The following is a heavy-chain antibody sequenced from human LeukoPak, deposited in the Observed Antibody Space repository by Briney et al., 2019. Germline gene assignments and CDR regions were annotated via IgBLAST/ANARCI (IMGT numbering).Heavy chain of an antibody. CDR2: INHNGNVN. Sequence: GGSLRLSCVASGFPFSSYWMTWVRQAPGKGLEWVASINHNGNVNYHVDSVKGRFTISRDNAKNSLYLQMSNLRAEDTAVYFCARGGGLDVWGQGATVTVSS. V-gene: IGHV3-7*03. CDR1: GFPFSSYW. CDR3: ARGGGLDV. J-gene: IGHJ6*02. D-gene: IGHD3-16*01.